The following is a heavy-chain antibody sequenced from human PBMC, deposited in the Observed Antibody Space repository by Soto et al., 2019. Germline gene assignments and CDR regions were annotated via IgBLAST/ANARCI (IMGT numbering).Heavy chain of an antibody. J-gene: IGHJ4*02. V-gene: IGHV4-30-4*01. CDR1: GGSISSGDHH. CDR3: ARAPCSGGSCYHDH. D-gene: IGHD2-15*01. Sequence: PSETLSLTCTVSGGSISSGDHHWRWIRQPPGKGLEWLGFIFYSGSTYYNPSLESRVAISVDTSKNQFSLKLTSVTAADTAVYYCARAPCSGGSCYHDHWGQGTLVTVSS. CDR2: IFYSGST.